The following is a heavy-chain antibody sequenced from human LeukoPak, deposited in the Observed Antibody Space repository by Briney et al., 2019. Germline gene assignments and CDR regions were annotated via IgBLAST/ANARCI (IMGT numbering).Heavy chain of an antibody. D-gene: IGHD3-22*01. CDR1: GYSFTSYW. V-gene: IGHV5-10-1*01. J-gene: IGHJ4*02. CDR2: IDPSDSYS. Sequence: GESLKISCKGSGYSFTSYWISWVRQMPGKGLECMGRIDPSDSYSNYSPSFQGHVTISADKSINTAYLQWSSLKASDTAMYYCARHVKDSSGYYYVHFDYWGQGTLVTVSS. CDR3: ARHVKDSSGYYYVHFDY.